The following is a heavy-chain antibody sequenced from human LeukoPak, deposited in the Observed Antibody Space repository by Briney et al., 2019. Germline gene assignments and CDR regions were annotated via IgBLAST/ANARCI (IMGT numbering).Heavy chain of an antibody. D-gene: IGHD5-18*01. Sequence: SGGSLRLSCAGSGFSFSSYGMHWVRQAPGKGLEWMAFIRSDGSNKYYADSVKGRFTISRDNAKNSLYLQMNSLRAEDTAVYFCARDRYCSAWGQGTLVTVSS. CDR3: ARDRYCSA. V-gene: IGHV3-30*02. CDR2: IRSDGSNK. CDR1: GFSFSSYG. J-gene: IGHJ4*02.